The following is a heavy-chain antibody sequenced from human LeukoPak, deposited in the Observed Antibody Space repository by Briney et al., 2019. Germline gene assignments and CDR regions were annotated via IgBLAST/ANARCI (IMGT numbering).Heavy chain of an antibody. D-gene: IGHD6-13*01. J-gene: IGHJ5*02. CDR2: IYYSGST. V-gene: IGHV4-39*01. CDR1: GGSISSSSYY. CDR3: ARRFYRIAAAGNNWFDP. Sequence: PSETLSLTCTVSGGSISSSSYYWGWIRQPPGKGLEWIGSIYYSGSTYYNPSLKSRVTISVDTSKNQFSLKLSSVTAADTAVYYCARRFYRIAAAGNNWFDPWGQGTLVTVSS.